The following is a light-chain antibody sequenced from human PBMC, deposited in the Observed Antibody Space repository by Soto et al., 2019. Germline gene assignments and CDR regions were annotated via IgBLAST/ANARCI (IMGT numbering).Light chain of an antibody. CDR2: DVS. J-gene: IGLJ2*01. CDR1: SSDVGGYNY. Sequence: QSALTQPASVSGSPGQSITISCTGTSSDVGGYNYVSWYQHHPGKAPKLMIYDVSNRPSGVSNRFSGSKSGDTASLTIFGRRAEDEADYYCSSYRSGSTLVVFGGGTKLTVL. CDR3: SSYRSGSTLVV. V-gene: IGLV2-14*03.